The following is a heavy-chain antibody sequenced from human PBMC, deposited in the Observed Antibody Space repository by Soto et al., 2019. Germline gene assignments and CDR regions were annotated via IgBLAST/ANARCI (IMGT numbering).Heavy chain of an antibody. Sequence: QVQLVQSGAEEKKPGASVKVSCKASGYTFTGYAMHWVRQAPGQRLEWMGWINAGNGNTKYSQKFQGRVTLTRDTSASTADMELSSLRSEATAGYYCARAVAVAADSDYWGQGTLVTASS. CDR3: ARAVAVAADSDY. CDR2: INAGNGNT. V-gene: IGHV1-3*05. J-gene: IGHJ4*02. D-gene: IGHD6-19*01. CDR1: GYTFTGYA.